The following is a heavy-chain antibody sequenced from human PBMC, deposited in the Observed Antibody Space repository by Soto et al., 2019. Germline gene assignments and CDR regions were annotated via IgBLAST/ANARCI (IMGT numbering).Heavy chain of an antibody. J-gene: IGHJ6*02. CDR2: INSDGSST. CDR3: AIGGSSPADYGMDV. Sequence: PGGSLRLSCAASGFTFSSYWMHWVRQAPGKGLVWVSRINSDGSSTSYADSVKGRFTISRDNAKNTLYLQMNSLRAEDTAVYYCAIGGSSPADYGMDVWGQGTTVTVSS. V-gene: IGHV3-74*01. CDR1: GFTFSSYW. D-gene: IGHD6-6*01.